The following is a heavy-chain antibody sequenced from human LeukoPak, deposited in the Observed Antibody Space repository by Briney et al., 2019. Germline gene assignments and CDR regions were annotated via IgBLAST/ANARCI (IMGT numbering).Heavy chain of an antibody. CDR1: GLTVSSNF. CDR3: ARDVGGMATGYFDY. Sequence: GGSLRLSCAASGLTVSSNFMSWVRQAPGKGLEWVSVVHSDGRTFYADTVKGRFTVSRDNSNDMLFLQMNSLRAEDTAVYYCARDVGGMATGYFDYWGQGTPVTVSS. V-gene: IGHV3-66*02. J-gene: IGHJ4*02. D-gene: IGHD5-12*01. CDR2: VHSDGRT.